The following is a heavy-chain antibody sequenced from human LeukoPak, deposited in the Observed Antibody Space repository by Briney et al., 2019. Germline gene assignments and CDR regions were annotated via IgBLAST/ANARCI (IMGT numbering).Heavy chain of an antibody. CDR2: INSDGTSL. V-gene: IGHV3-74*03. D-gene: IGHD5/OR15-5a*01. CDR1: GFTLNSYW. CDR3: ARDEVSRYYFDY. J-gene: IGHJ4*02. Sequence: GGSLRLSCAASGFTLNSYWMNWVRQAPGKGLVWVSRINSDGTSLTYADSVKGRFTVSRDKSKNTLYLQMNSLRAEDTAVYYCARDEVSRYYFDYWGQGTLVTVSS.